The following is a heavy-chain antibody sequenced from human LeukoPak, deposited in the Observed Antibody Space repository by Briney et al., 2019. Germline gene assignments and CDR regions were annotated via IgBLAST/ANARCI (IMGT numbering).Heavy chain of an antibody. CDR3: ARDGPAAAIPDYYYYGMDV. J-gene: IGHJ6*02. D-gene: IGHD2-2*02. CDR1: GFIFSSYS. V-gene: IGHV3-21*01. CDR2: ISSSSSDI. Sequence: PGGSLRLSCAASGFIFSSYSVNWVRQAPGKGLEWASSISSSSSDIYYAGSVKGRFTISRDNAKNSLYLQMNSLRAEDTAVYYCARDGPAAAIPDYYYYGMDVWGQGTTVTVSS.